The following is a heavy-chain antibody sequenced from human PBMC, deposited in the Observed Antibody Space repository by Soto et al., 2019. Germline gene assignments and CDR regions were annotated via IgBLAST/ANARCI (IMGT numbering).Heavy chain of an antibody. J-gene: IGHJ6*02. V-gene: IGHV1-58*01. CDR2: IVVGSGNT. D-gene: IGHD6-13*01. Sequence: ASVKVSCKASGFTFTSSAVQWMRQARGQRLEWIGWIVVGSGNTNYAQKFQERVTITRDLSTSTAYMELSSLRSEDTAVYYCAASGIELYGLAVWGQGTTVTVSS. CDR3: AASGIELYGLAV. CDR1: GFTFTSSA.